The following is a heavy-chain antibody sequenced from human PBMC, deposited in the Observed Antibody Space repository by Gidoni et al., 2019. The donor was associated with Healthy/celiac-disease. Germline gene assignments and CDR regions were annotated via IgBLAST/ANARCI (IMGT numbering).Heavy chain of an antibody. D-gene: IGHD6-6*01. CDR2: IYWDDDK. V-gene: IGHV2-5*02. Sequence: QITLKESGPTLVKPTQTLTLTCTFSGFSLSTSGVGVGCIRQPPGKALEWLALIYWDDDKRYSPSLKSRLTITKDTSKNQVVLTMTNMDPVDTATYYCAHSVNPRYSSSSGGLDYWGQGTLVTVSS. J-gene: IGHJ4*02. CDR3: AHSVNPRYSSSSGGLDY. CDR1: GFSLSTSGVG.